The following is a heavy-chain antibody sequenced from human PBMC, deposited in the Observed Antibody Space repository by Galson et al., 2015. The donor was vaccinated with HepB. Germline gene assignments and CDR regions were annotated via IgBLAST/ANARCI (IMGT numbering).Heavy chain of an antibody. V-gene: IGHV1-18*04. D-gene: IGHD1-14*01. CDR1: GYTFTSNA. CDR3: ARGVRKADY. J-gene: IGHJ4*02. CDR2: ISAYNGNT. Sequence: SVKVSCKASGYTFTSNAFSWVRQAPGQGLEWMGWISAYNGNTDYAQKLQGRVTMTTDTSTSTAFMELRSLRSDDTAVYYCARGVRKADYWGQGTLVTVSS.